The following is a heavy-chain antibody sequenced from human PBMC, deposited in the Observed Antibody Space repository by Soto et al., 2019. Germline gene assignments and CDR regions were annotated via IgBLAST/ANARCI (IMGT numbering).Heavy chain of an antibody. Sequence: PVVSLNLSCAASGFPFISYAMSWVRPARGKGLEWVSAISGSGGSTYYADSVKGRFTISRDNSKNTLYLQMNSLRAEDTAVYYCANGGLQYYDFWSGYYGMDVWGQGTTVTVS. D-gene: IGHD3-3*01. V-gene: IGHV3-23*01. CDR2: ISGSGGST. J-gene: IGHJ6*02. CDR3: ANGGLQYYDFWSGYYGMDV. CDR1: GFPFISYA.